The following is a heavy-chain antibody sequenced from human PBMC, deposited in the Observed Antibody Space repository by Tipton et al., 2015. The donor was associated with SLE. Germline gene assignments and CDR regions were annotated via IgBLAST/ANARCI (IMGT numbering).Heavy chain of an antibody. D-gene: IGHD2-15*01. Sequence: QSGPEVKKPGASVKVSCKASGYTFTSYGISWVRQAPGQGLEWMGWISAYNGNTNYAQKLQGRVTMTTDTSTSTAYMGLRSRRSDDTAVYYCARASYCSGGSCCPHYFDYWGQGTLVTVSS. CDR1: GYTFTSYG. CDR2: ISAYNGNT. V-gene: IGHV1-18*01. J-gene: IGHJ4*02. CDR3: ARASYCSGGSCCPHYFDY.